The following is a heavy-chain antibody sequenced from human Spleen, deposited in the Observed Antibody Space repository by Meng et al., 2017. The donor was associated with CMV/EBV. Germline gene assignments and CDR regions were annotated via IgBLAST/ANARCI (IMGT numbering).Heavy chain of an antibody. D-gene: IGHD2-8*01. Sequence: QLQESGPGLVKPSETLSLPCAVEGGAFSGYYWSWIRQPPGKGLEWIGEINHSGSTNYNPSLKSRVTISVDTSKNQFSLKLSSVTAADTAVYYCATGLMVYYYFDYWGQGTLVHRLL. CDR3: ATGLMVYYYFDY. V-gene: IGHV4-34*01. CDR2: INHSGST. J-gene: IGHJ4*02. CDR1: GGAFSGYY.